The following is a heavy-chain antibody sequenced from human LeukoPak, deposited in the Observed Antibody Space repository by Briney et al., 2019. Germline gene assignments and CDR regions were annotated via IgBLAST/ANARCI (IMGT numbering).Heavy chain of an antibody. D-gene: IGHD6-13*01. Sequence: PGGSLRLSCAVSGNEFIRHTMNWVRRASGRGVEWISSVRSNGDYIYYADSVKGRFSISRDNARTSVYLQMNSLRVEDTAIYYCAREYDSRARFDSWGQGTLVTVSS. CDR1: GNEFIRHT. CDR3: AREYDSRARFDS. V-gene: IGHV3-21*01. J-gene: IGHJ4*02. CDR2: VRSNGDYI.